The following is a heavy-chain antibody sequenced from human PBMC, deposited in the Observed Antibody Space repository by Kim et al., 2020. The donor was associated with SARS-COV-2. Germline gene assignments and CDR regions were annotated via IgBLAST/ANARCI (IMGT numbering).Heavy chain of an antibody. D-gene: IGHD3-10*01. V-gene: IGHV4-4*02. CDR1: GGSISSFTW. Sequence: SETLSLTCAVSGGSISSFTWWSWVHQPPGEGLEWLGEVDHSGTTNYKPSLKSRVTISLDKSKNQFSRSLRSVTAADTAMYYCASRARGSGAGRNWFDSWGQGTLVTVSS. CDR3: ASRARGSGAGRNWFDS. J-gene: IGHJ5*01. CDR2: VDHSGTT.